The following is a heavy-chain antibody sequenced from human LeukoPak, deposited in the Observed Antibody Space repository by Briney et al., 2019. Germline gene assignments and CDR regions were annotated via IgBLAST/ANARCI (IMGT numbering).Heavy chain of an antibody. J-gene: IGHJ5*02. Sequence: ASVTVSFNAAASAFTGNYKHWKRLPPAQGHERKGLINTNSGGTNYAQRFQVRVTMTRDTSISTAYMELSRLRSDDTAVYYCARDQAYYGSGSYRNWFDPWGQGTLVTVSS. D-gene: IGHD3-10*01. CDR2: INTNSGGT. V-gene: IGHV1-2*02. CDR1: ASAFTGNY. CDR3: ARDQAYYGSGSYRNWFDP.